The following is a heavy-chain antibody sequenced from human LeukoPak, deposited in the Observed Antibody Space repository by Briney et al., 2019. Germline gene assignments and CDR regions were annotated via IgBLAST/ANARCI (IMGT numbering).Heavy chain of an antibody. V-gene: IGHV3-7*01. J-gene: IGHJ6*02. Sequence: GGSLRLSCAASGFTFSNYWISWVRQAPGKGLEWVANIKQDGSENYYVDSVKGRFTISRDNAKNSLYLRMNSLRAEDTAVYYRARGIRGPAGVWRSYYGMDVWGQGTTVTVSS. CDR2: IKQDGSEN. D-gene: IGHD3-10*01. CDR1: GFTFSNYW. CDR3: ARGIRGPAGVWRSYYGMDV.